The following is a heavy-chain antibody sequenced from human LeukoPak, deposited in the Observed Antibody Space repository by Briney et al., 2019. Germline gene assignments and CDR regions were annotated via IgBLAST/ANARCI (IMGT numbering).Heavy chain of an antibody. CDR3: ASPYYDHLGAFDI. V-gene: IGHV3-21*01. Sequence: GGSLRLSCAASGFTFSSYSMNWVRQAPGKGLEWVSSISSSSSYIYYADSVKGRFTISRDNAKNSLYLQMNSLRAEDTAVYYCASPYYDHLGAFDIWGQGTMVTVSS. CDR2: ISSSSSYI. J-gene: IGHJ3*02. CDR1: GFTFSSYS. D-gene: IGHD3-3*01.